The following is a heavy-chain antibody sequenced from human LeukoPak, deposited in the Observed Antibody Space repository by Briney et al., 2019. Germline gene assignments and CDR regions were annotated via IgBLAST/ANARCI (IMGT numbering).Heavy chain of an antibody. V-gene: IGHV3-7*01. CDR1: GFSISDYW. Sequence: PGGSLRLSCAASGFSISDYWMNWVRLVPGKGLEWVANINEDGTIQDYVASVRGRLTISRNNAKNSLYLQMNSLGAEDTAVHYCASRESSMARSHWGHGTLVTVSS. CDR3: ASRESSMARSH. D-gene: IGHD3-10*01. J-gene: IGHJ4*01. CDR2: INEDGTIQ.